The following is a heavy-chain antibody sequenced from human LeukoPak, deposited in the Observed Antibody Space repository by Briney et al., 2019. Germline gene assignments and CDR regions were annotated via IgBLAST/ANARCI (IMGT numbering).Heavy chain of an antibody. CDR3: ARDRLQGYYYGMDV. CDR1: GFTFSNNG. J-gene: IGHJ6*02. V-gene: IGHV3-30*03. CDR2: ISNDGINI. D-gene: IGHD2-15*01. Sequence: GGSLRLSCAASGFTFSNNGMHWVRQAPGKGPEWLAVISNDGINIYYGDSVKGRFTISRDNPKNTLYLEMNSLKPEDTAVYYCARDRLQGYYYGMDVWGQGTTVTVSS.